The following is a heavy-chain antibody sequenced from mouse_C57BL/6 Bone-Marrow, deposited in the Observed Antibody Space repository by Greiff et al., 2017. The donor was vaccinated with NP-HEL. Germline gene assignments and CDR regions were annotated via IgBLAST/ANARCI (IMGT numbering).Heavy chain of an antibody. D-gene: IGHD2-3*01. J-gene: IGHJ2*01. CDR1: GYTFTSYW. V-gene: IGHV1-69*01. CDR2: IDPSDSYP. Sequence: QVQLKQPGAELVMPGASVKLSCKASGYTFTSYWMHWVKQRPGQGLEWIGEIDPSDSYPNYNQKFKGKSTLTVDKSSSTAYMQLSSLPSEDSAVYYCARRGYYYFDYWGQGTTLTVSS. CDR3: ARRGYYYFDY.